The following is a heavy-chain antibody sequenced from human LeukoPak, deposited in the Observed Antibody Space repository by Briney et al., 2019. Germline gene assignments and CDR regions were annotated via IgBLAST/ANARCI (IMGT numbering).Heavy chain of an antibody. V-gene: IGHV4-39*07. J-gene: IGHJ6*02. D-gene: IGHD2-8*01. CDR1: GGSISSGGYY. Sequence: SETLSLTCTVSGGSISSGGYYWSWIRQPPGKGLEWIGEINHSGSTNYNPSLKSRVTISVDTSKNQFSLKLSSVTAADTAVYYCARGVVLMVYALYYYYYGMDVWGQGTTVTVSS. CDR2: INHSGST. CDR3: ARGVVLMVYALYYYYYGMDV.